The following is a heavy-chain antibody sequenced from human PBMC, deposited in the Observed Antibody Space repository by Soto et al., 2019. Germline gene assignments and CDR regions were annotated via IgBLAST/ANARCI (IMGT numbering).Heavy chain of an antibody. J-gene: IGHJ4*02. D-gene: IGHD3-10*01. V-gene: IGHV4-59*01. CDR2: IYYTGTT. CDR3: ATGRYHYGSVY. Sequence: QVQLQESGPGLVKPSETLSLSCTVSGGSISSYYWSWIRQPPGKGLEWIGYIYYTGTTNYNPSLKSRVPISLDTSKNQFSLTLTSVTAADTAVYYCATGRYHYGSVYWGRGTLVTVSS. CDR1: GGSISSYY.